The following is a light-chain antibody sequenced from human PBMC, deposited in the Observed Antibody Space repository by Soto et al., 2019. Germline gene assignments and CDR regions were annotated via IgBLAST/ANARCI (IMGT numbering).Light chain of an antibody. CDR2: AAS. V-gene: IGKV1-39*01. CDR1: QSISTY. Sequence: DIQMTQSPSSLSASLGDRVTITCRASQSISTYLHWYQQTPGKPPELLIYAASNLQSGVPSRFSGGGSGTDFTLTISSLQPEDFATYYQQGYSAPWTFGQGTKVEIK. J-gene: IGKJ1*01. CDR3: QQGYSAPWT.